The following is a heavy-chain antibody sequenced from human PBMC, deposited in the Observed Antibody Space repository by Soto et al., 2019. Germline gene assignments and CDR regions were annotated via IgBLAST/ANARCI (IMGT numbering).Heavy chain of an antibody. CDR3: ARQRPPDSYSYYYAMDV. D-gene: IGHD1-26*01. J-gene: IGHJ6*02. V-gene: IGHV3-30*03. Sequence: QVQLVESGGGVVQPGRSLRLSCAASGFPFSNYGMHWVRLAPGKGLEWVAVTSYDGKSSYYADSVKGRFTISRDNSKTTLYLQMNSLRAADTPLNDCARQRPPDSYSYYYAMDVWGQGTTVTVSS. CDR1: GFPFSNYG. CDR2: TSYDGKSS.